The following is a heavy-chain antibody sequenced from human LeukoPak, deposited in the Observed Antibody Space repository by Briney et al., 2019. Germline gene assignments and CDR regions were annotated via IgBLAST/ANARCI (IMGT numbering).Heavy chain of an antibody. Sequence: PGRSLRLSCVKTGFSISNYAINWVRQAPGKGLEWVAVMWGDGSSRVYADSVRGRFTMSSDNSKNTVYLQMNNLRAEDTAVYYCAKSGDTGFDFFDFWGQGTLVTVSS. V-gene: IGHV3-33*06. D-gene: IGHD5-12*01. CDR3: AKSGDTGFDFFDF. J-gene: IGHJ4*02. CDR2: MWGDGSSR. CDR1: GFSISNYA.